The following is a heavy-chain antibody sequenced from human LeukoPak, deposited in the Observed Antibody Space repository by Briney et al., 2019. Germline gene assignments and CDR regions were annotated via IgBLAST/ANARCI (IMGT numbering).Heavy chain of an antibody. J-gene: IGHJ5*02. CDR3: TRQDGFCSGRSCRNWVDP. CDR2: IAPGDSYT. V-gene: IGHV5-10-1*01. D-gene: IGHD2-15*01. Sequence: PGESLKISCTGYGYSFSSYWISWVRQMPGKGLEWMGRIAPGDSYTRYSPSFQGHVTISADKSITTAYLQWSSLKDSDTAMYYCTRQDGFCSGRSCRNWVDPWGQGTPVTVSS. CDR1: GYSFSSYW.